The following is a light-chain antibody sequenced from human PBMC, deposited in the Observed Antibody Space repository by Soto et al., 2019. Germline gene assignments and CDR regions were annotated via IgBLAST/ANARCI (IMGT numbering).Light chain of an antibody. Sequence: DIVLTQSPDSLAVSLGERAMITCKSSQSVLHGSSDKSLLAWYQQKPGQPPKLLIYWTSTRESGVPDRFSGSVSGTDFTLTISSLQAEDGAVYYCQQYYTTPYTFGQGTKLEI. J-gene: IGKJ2*01. V-gene: IGKV4-1*01. CDR2: WTS. CDR1: QSVLHGSSDKSL. CDR3: QQYYTTPYT.